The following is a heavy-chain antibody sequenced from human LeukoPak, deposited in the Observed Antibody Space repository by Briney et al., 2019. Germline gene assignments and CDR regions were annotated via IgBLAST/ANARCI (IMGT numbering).Heavy chain of an antibody. V-gene: IGHV3-21*01. CDR2: ISIISSYT. Sequence: PGGSLRLSSAASGFTFTSYAMSWGPPAPGKGVEWGSAISIISSYTYYAHSVKGRFTISRDNAKNTLSLQMNSRRAEDTALYTCARVRITGTTRFFDYGGQGTLVTVSS. CDR1: GFTFTSYA. CDR3: ARVRITGTTRFFDY. D-gene: IGHD1-20*01. J-gene: IGHJ4*02.